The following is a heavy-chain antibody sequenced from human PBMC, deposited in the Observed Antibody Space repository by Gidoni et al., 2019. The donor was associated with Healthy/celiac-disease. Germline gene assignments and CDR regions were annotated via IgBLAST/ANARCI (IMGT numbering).Heavy chain of an antibody. J-gene: IGHJ4*02. V-gene: IGHV3-33*01. CDR2: IWYDGSNK. CDR3: ARAMTTVTIFDY. Sequence: QVQLVESGGGVVQPGRSLRLSCAASGFTFSSYGMHWVRQAPGKGLEWVAVIWYDGSNKYYADSVKGRFTISRDNSKNTLYLQMNSLRAEDTAVYYCARAMTTVTIFDYWGQGTLVTVSS. CDR1: GFTFSSYG. D-gene: IGHD4-17*01.